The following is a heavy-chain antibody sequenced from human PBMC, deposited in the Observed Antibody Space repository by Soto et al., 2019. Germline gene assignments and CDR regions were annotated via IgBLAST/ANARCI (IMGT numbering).Heavy chain of an antibody. CDR3: ARLHFGTYGPWVHP. Sequence: NPSETLSLTCAVSGGSVSSGDYYWSWIRQPPGKGLEWIGYMYYSGSTNYSPSLKSRVTISIDKSKNQFSLKLSSVTAADTAVYYCARLHFGTYGPWVHPWGQGTLVTSPQ. V-gene: IGHV4-61*08. D-gene: IGHD2-8*01. CDR1: GGSVSSGDYY. J-gene: IGHJ5*02. CDR2: MYYSGST.